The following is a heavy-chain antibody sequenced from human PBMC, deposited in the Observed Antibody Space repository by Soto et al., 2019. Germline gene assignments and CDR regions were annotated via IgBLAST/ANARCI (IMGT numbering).Heavy chain of an antibody. D-gene: IGHD2-15*01. Sequence: ASVKVSCKASGYTFTSYAMHWVRQAPGQRLEWMGWINAGNGNTKYSQKFQGRVTMTRNTSISTAYMELSGLRSEDTAVYYCARSHCSGGSCYLMAFDYWGQGTLVTVSS. CDR3: ARSHCSGGSCYLMAFDY. J-gene: IGHJ4*02. CDR2: INAGNGNT. V-gene: IGHV1-3*01. CDR1: GYTFTSYA.